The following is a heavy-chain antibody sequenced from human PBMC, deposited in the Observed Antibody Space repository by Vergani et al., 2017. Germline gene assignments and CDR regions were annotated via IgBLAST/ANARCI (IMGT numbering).Heavy chain of an antibody. Sequence: QVHLQQSGPGLVKPSQTLSLTCAISGDSVSSNSAAWNWIRQSPSRGLEWLGRTYYRSKWYNDYAVSVKSRITINPDTSKNQFSLQLNSVTPEDTAVYYCARDGGAVAGRGDDAFDIWGQGTMVTVSS. CDR3: ARDGGAVAGRGDDAFDI. V-gene: IGHV6-1*01. D-gene: IGHD6-19*01. CDR1: GDSVSSNSAA. J-gene: IGHJ3*02. CDR2: TYYRSKWYN.